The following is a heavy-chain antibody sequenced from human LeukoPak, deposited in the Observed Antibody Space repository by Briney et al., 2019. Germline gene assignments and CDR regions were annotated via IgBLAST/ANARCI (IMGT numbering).Heavy chain of an antibody. CDR3: VKDLSYESSGSYFDS. CDR1: GFTFEEYT. Sequence: GGSLRLSCAASGFTFEEYTMHWVRQAPGKTLEWVALISWDGTTYYTDSVKGRFTISRDNSKDSLYLRMDTLRSEDAAFYYCVKDLSYESSGSYFDSWGQGTLVTVS. D-gene: IGHD3-22*01. V-gene: IGHV3-43*01. J-gene: IGHJ4*02. CDR2: ISWDGTT.